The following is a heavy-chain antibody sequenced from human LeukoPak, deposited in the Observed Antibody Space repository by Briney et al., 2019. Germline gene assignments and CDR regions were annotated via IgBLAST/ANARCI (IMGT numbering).Heavy chain of an antibody. V-gene: IGHV3-7*01. Sequence: GGSLRLSCAASGFTFSAYWMTWVRQAPGKGLEWVANINENGGETYYVDSVKGRFTISRDNAKNSLYLQMNGLRAEDTAIYYCARDATRGGDFDYWGQGALVTVSS. CDR1: GFTFSAYW. D-gene: IGHD2-21*01. J-gene: IGHJ4*02. CDR2: INENGGET. CDR3: ARDATRGGDFDY.